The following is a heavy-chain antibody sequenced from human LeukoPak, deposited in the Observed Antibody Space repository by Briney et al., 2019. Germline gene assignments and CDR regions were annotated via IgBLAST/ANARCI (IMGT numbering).Heavy chain of an antibody. CDR2: TYYMSKWIN. J-gene: IGHJ3*02. CDR1: GDSVSSNSAA. CDR3: VRWGHQQGALDI. Sequence: SQTLSLTCAISGDSVSSNSAAWNWIRQSPSRGLEWLGRTYYMSKWINDHAVSVKSRITISPDTSKNQFSLQLNSVTPEDTAVYYRVRWGHQQGALDIWGQGTVVTVSS. D-gene: IGHD3-16*01. V-gene: IGHV6-1*01.